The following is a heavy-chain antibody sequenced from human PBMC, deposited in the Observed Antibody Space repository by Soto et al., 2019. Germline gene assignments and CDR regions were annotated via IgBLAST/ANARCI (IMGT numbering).Heavy chain of an antibody. Sequence: GSLRLSCAASGFTFSSYAMSWVRQAPGKGLEWVSAISGSGGSTYYADSVKGRFTISRDNSKNTLYLQMNSLRAEDTAVYYCATGHVVVVADDYWGQGTLVTVSS. CDR2: ISGSGGST. CDR3: ATGHVVVVADDY. CDR1: GFTFSSYA. D-gene: IGHD2-15*01. J-gene: IGHJ4*02. V-gene: IGHV3-23*01.